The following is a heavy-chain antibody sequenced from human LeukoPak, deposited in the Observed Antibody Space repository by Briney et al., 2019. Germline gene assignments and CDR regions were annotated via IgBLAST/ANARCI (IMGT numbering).Heavy chain of an antibody. V-gene: IGHV1-3*01. D-gene: IGHD1-20*01. J-gene: IGHJ5*02. CDR2: INAGNGNT. CDR1: GYTFTSYA. CDR3: ARALTGTTGDWFDP. Sequence: ASVKVSCKASGYTFTSYAMHWVRQAPRQRLEWTGWINAGNGNTKYSQKFQGRVTITRDTSASTAYMELSSLRSEDTAVYYCARALTGTTGDWFDPWGQGTLVTVSS.